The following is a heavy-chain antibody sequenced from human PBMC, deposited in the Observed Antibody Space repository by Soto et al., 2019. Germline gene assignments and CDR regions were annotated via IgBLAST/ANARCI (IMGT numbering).Heavy chain of an antibody. CDR1: GYTFTSYY. D-gene: IGHD4-17*01. CDR3: ARARGDYSSPYYYYYYGMEV. Sequence: ASVKVSCKASGYTFTSYYMHWVRQAPGQGLEWMGIINPSGGSTSYAQKFQGRVTMTRDTSTSTVYMELSSLRSEDTAVYYCARARGDYSSPYYYYYYGMEVWGQGTTVTVSS. CDR2: INPSGGST. J-gene: IGHJ6*01. V-gene: IGHV1-46*01.